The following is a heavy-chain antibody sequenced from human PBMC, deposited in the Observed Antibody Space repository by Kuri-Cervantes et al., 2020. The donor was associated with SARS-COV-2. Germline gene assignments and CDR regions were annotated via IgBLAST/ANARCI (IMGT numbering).Heavy chain of an antibody. D-gene: IGHD5-12*01. V-gene: IGHV4-39*07. J-gene: IGHJ3*02. Sequence: GSLRLSCTVSGGSISSSSYYWGWIRQPPGKGLEWIGSIYYSGSTYYNPSLKSRVTMSVDTSKNQFSLKLSSVTAADTAVYYCAAIVANSNDAFDIWGQGTMVTVSS. CDR3: AAIVANSNDAFDI. CDR2: IYYSGST. CDR1: GGSISSSSYY.